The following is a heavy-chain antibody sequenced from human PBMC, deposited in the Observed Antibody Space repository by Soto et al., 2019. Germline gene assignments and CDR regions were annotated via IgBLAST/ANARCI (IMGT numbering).Heavy chain of an antibody. CDR3: ARDIGRIAAAGTFDP. J-gene: IGHJ5*02. CDR1: GFTFSDYY. Sequence: GGSLRLSCAASGFTFSDYYMSWVRQAPGKGLEWVSYISSSSSYTNYADSVKGRFTISRDNAKNSLYLQMNSLRAEDTAVYYCARDIGRIAAAGTFDPWGQGTLVTVSS. D-gene: IGHD6-13*01. CDR2: ISSSSSYT. V-gene: IGHV3-11*06.